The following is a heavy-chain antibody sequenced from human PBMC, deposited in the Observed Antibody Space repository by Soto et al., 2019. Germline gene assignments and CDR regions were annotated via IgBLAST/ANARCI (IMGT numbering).Heavy chain of an antibody. D-gene: IGHD3-16*01. CDR2: SFYSGGT. V-gene: IGHV4-59*01. Sequence: XATLSLTCSVSNDSISSYYWSWIRQSPGKGLEWIGYSFYSGGTSYNPSLESRVTISVDRSTNQFSLKLTSVTAADTAVYYCVRELSRGWFDPWGQGTLVTVSS. CDR3: VRELSRGWFDP. CDR1: NDSISSYY. J-gene: IGHJ5*02.